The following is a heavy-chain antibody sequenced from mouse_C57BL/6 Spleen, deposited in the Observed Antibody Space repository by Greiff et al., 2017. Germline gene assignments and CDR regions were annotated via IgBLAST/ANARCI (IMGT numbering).Heavy chain of an antibody. J-gene: IGHJ3*01. CDR3: APHDCYYSTFAY. D-gene: IGHD2-3*01. Sequence: QVQLQQPGAELVKPGASVKLSCKASGYTFTSYWMHWVKQRPGQGLEWIGMIHPNSGSTNYNEKFKSKATLTVDKSSSTAYMQLSSLTSEDSAVYYCAPHDCYYSTFAYWGQGTLVTVSA. CDR1: GYTFTSYW. CDR2: IHPNSGST. V-gene: IGHV1-64*01.